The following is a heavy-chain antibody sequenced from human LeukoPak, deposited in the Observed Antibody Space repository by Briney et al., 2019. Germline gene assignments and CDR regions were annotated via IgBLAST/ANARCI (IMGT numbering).Heavy chain of an antibody. D-gene: IGHD6-13*01. CDR2: ISWNSGSI. V-gene: IGHV3-9*01. CDR3: ASRRYSSSWPIDY. J-gene: IGHJ4*02. CDR1: GFTFDDYA. Sequence: GRSLRLSCAASGFTFDDYAMHWVRQAPGKGLEWVSGISWNSGSIGYADSVKGRFTISRDNAKNSLYLQMNSLRAEDTAVYYCASRRYSSSWPIDYWGQGTLVTVSS.